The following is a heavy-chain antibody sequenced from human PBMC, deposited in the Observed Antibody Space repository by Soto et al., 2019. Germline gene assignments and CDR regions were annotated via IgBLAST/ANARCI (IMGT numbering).Heavy chain of an antibody. CDR2: ISAYSGKT. CDR1: GYTLTSYG. CDR3: ARDNSGDFWSGYSHYYFDY. J-gene: IGHJ4*02. D-gene: IGHD3-3*01. V-gene: IGHV1-18*01. Sequence: ASVKFSCKASGYTLTSYGISWVRQAPGQGLECMGWISAYSGKTNYAQKLQGRVTMTTDTSTRTAYMELRSLRSDDTAVYYRARDNSGDFWSGYSHYYFDYWGQGTLVTVSS.